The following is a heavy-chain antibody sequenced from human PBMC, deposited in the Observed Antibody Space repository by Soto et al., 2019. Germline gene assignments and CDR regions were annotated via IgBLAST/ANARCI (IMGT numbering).Heavy chain of an antibody. CDR1: GYTLTELS. D-gene: IGHD5-12*01. V-gene: IGHV1-24*01. Sequence: ASVKVSCKVSGYTLTELSMHWVRQAPGKGLEWMGGFDPEDGETIYAQKFQGRVTMTEDTSTDTAYMELSSLRSEDTAVYYCATGAIVADPYYFDYWGQETLVTVSS. J-gene: IGHJ4*02. CDR2: FDPEDGET. CDR3: ATGAIVADPYYFDY.